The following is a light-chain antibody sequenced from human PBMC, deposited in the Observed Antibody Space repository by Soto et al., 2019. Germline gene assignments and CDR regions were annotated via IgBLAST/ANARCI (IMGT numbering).Light chain of an antibody. CDR3: QHCTNWPH. Sequence: ELVLTQSPATLSLSPGERATLSCRASQSVSSSSLGWYQQKPGQAPRLLIYEASNRATGIPARFSGSGSGTDFTLTISSLEPEDFAVYDCQHCTNWPHFGPGTKVDIK. J-gene: IGKJ3*01. V-gene: IGKV3-11*01. CDR1: QSVSSS. CDR2: EAS.